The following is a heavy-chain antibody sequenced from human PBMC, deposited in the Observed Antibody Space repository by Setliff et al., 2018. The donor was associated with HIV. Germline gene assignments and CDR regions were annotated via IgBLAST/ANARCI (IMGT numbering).Heavy chain of an antibody. V-gene: IGHV3-48*04. CDR1: GFTFSNYV. D-gene: IGHD1-20*01. CDR2: ISGSGTPI. CDR3: ARDPGRYNGMDV. Sequence: GGSLRLSCAASGFTFSNYVINWVRQAPGKGLEWISGISGSGTPIYYADSVKGRFTISRDNAKNSLNLQMNSLRAEDTAVYYCARDPGRYNGMDVWGQGTTVTVSS. J-gene: IGHJ6*02.